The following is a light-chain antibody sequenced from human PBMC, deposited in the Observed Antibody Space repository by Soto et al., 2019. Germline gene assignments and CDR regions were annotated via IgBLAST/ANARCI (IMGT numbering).Light chain of an antibody. CDR2: GAS. Sequence: EIVMTQSPATLSVSPGERATLSCRASHSVSSNLAWYQQKSGQAPRLLIYGASTRATGIPARFSGSGSGTEFTLTISSLQSEDFAVYYCQQYNNWPWTFGQGTKVDIK. CDR3: QQYNNWPWT. V-gene: IGKV3-15*01. CDR1: HSVSSN. J-gene: IGKJ1*01.